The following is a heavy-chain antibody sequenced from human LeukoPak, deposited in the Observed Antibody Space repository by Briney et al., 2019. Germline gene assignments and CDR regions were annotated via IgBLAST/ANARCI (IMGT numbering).Heavy chain of an antibody. J-gene: IGHJ4*02. CDR1: DDSISDYY. V-gene: IGHV4-59*01. Sequence: SETLSLTCTVSDDSISDYYRGWIRQPPWKGLEWIGYFHNSGTSTYNPSLKSRVTISADTSKNQFSLKLNSLTTADTAVYYCTRGAGWLIDYWGQGILVTVSS. D-gene: IGHD3-16*01. CDR3: TRGAGWLIDY. CDR2: FHNSGTS.